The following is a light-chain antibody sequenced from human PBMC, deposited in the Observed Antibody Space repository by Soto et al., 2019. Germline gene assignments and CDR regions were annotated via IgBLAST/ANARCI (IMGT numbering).Light chain of an antibody. CDR1: QSVSSN. V-gene: IGKV3-15*01. CDR2: GAS. J-gene: IGKJ4*01. Sequence: EVVMTQSPATLSVSLGDRATLSCRASQSVSSNLAWYQQKPGQAPRLLIYGASTRATGISARFSGSGSGTEFTLTISSLQSEDFAVYSCQQYNNWPLTFSGGTKVDIK. CDR3: QQYNNWPLT.